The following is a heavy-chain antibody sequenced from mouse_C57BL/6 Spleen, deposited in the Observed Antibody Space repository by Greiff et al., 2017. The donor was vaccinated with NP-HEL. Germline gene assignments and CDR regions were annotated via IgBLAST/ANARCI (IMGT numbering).Heavy chain of an antibody. CDR3: ARQLRLRGYAMDY. V-gene: IGHV1-42*01. D-gene: IGHD3-2*02. Sequence: VQLQQSGPELVKPGASVKISCKASGYSFTGYYMNWVKQSPEKSLEWIGEINPSTGGTTYNQKFKAKATLTVDKSSSTAYMQLKSLTSEDSAVYYCARQLRLRGYAMDYWGQGTSVTASS. CDR1: GYSFTGYY. CDR2: INPSTGGT. J-gene: IGHJ4*01.